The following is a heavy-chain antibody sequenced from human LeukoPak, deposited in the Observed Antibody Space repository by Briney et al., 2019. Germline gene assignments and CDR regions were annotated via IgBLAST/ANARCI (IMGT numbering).Heavy chain of an antibody. Sequence: ESGPTLVKPAQTLTLTCTFSGFSLSTSGVGVGWIRQPPGKALEWLALIYWNDDKRYSPSLKSRLTNTKDTSKNQVVLTMTNMDPVDTATYYCAHSPGELLASPFDYWGQGTLVTVSS. D-gene: IGHD1-26*01. CDR2: IYWNDDK. J-gene: IGHJ4*02. V-gene: IGHV2-5*01. CDR3: AHSPGELLASPFDY. CDR1: GFSLSTSGVG.